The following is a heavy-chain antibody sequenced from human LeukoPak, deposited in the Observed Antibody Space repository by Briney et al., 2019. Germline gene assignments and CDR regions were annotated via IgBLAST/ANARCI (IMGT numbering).Heavy chain of an antibody. V-gene: IGHV1-2*02. J-gene: IGHJ6*02. CDR2: INPNSGGT. CDR1: GYTFTGYY. D-gene: IGHD2-2*02. Sequence: ASVKVSCKASGYTFTGYYMHWVRQAPGQGLEWMGWINPNSGGTNYAQKFQGRVTMTRDTSISTAYMELSRLRSDDTAVYYCARDFGETRSIVVVPAAIRGYYYGMDVWGQGTTVTVSS. CDR3: ARDFGETRSIVVVPAAIRGYYYGMDV.